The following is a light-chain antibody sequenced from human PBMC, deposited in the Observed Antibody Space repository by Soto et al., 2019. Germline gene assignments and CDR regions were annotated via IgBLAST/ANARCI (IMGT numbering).Light chain of an antibody. CDR3: KQRTDRPPWT. V-gene: IGKV3-11*01. CDR1: HSICLA. CDR2: DAS. Sequence: EIVLTQSPATLSLSPGERANLSCRASHSICLAIAWYQHKPGQAPRLLIFDASQRATGIPARFRGSGSGTDFTLSISSLEPEDFAVYYWKQRTDRPPWTFGQGTQVESK. J-gene: IGKJ1*01.